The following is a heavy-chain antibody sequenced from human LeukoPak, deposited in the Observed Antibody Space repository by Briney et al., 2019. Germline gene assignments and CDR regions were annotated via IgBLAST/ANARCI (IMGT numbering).Heavy chain of an antibody. D-gene: IGHD1-26*01. CDR3: ATSGIVGATWGEVQSDY. J-gene: IGHJ4*02. V-gene: IGHV3-30*03. Sequence: PGGSLRLSCAASGFTFSSNWMNWVRQAPGKGLEWVAVISYDGSNKYYADSVKGRFTISRDNSKNTLYLQMNSLRAEDTAVYYCATSGIVGATWGEVQSDYWGQGTLVTVSS. CDR2: ISYDGSNK. CDR1: GFTFSSNW.